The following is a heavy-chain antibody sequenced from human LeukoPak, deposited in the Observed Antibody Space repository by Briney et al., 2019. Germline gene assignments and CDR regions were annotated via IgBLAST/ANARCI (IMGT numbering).Heavy chain of an antibody. J-gene: IGHJ4*02. V-gene: IGHV4-38-2*02. CDR3: ARSYSSSWGGVADY. CDR1: GYSISSGYY. D-gene: IGHD6-13*01. Sequence: SETPSLTCTVSGYSISSGYYWGWIRQPPGKGLEWIGSIYHSGSTYYNPSLKSRVTISVDTSKNQFSLKLSSVTAADTAVYYCARSYSSSWGGVADYWGQGTLVTVSS. CDR2: IYHSGST.